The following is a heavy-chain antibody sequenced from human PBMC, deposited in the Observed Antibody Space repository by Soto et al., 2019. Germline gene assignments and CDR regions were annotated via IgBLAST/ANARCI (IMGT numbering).Heavy chain of an antibody. Sequence: SLRPSSLPSGFTFSSYALHGFRQIPGNWLEWVAIILFDGNKKYYAVSVEGRITISRDNSKNTLYLEMDSLRGEDTAVYFCARELTAPRDHYYGMDVWGQGT. D-gene: IGHD5-18*01. J-gene: IGHJ6*02. CDR2: ILFDGNKK. V-gene: IGHV3-30-3*01. CDR1: GFTFSSYA. CDR3: ARELTAPRDHYYGMDV.